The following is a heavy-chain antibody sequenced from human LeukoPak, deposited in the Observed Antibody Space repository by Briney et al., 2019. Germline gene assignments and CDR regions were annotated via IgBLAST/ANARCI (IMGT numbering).Heavy chain of an antibody. CDR3: ARELVVGPAEYFQN. D-gene: IGHD2-8*02. CDR2: ISATSVYI. V-gene: IGHV3-21*01. Sequence: GGSLRLSCAASGFTFSDYTMTWVRQAPGKGLEWVSSISATSVYITYADSVRGRFTISRDNARNSLSLQMNSLRVEDTAVYYCARELVVGPAEYFQNWGQGTLVTVSS. J-gene: IGHJ1*01. CDR1: GFTFSDYT.